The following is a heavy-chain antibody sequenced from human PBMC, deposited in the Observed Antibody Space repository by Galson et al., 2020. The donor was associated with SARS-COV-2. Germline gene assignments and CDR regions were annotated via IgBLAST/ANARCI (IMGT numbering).Heavy chain of an antibody. Sequence: GGSLRLSCAASGFSFDDYDMHWVRQGPGKGLEWVSGISWNSANIAYADSVKGRFTISRDNAKNSLYLQMNSLRAGDTAWYYCAKHMFLGTASEPGGMDVWGQGTRVTVSS. CDR2: ISWNSANI. D-gene: IGHD2-21*02. V-gene: IGHV3-9*01. CDR3: AKHMFLGTASEPGGMDV. CDR1: GFSFDDYD. J-gene: IGHJ6*02.